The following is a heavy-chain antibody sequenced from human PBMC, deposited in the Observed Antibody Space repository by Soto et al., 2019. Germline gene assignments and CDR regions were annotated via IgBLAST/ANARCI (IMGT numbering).Heavy chain of an antibody. J-gene: IGHJ4*02. CDR2: INPSGGST. D-gene: IGHD1-26*01. CDR3: AGAGGFVGELLGGNLFDY. Sequence: QVQLVQSGAEVKKPGASVKVSCKASGYTFTSYYMHWVRQAPGQGLEWMGIINPSGGSTSYAQKFQGRVTMTRDTSTSTVNMELSSLRSEDTAVYYCAGAGGFVGELLGGNLFDYWGQGTLVTVSS. CDR1: GYTFTSYY. V-gene: IGHV1-46*01.